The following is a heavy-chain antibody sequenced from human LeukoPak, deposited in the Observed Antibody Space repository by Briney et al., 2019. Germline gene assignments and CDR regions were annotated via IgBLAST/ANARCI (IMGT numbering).Heavy chain of an antibody. CDR1: GFIFDDYA. D-gene: IGHD3-10*01. V-gene: IGHV3-9*01. CDR3: AKDIFTMVRGVVDY. CDR2: ISWNSGSI. Sequence: PGGSLRLSCAASGFIFDDYAMHWVRQAPGKGLEWVSGISWNSGSIGYADSVKGRFTISRDNAKNSLYLQMNSLRAEDTALYYCAKDIFTMVRGVVDYWGQGTLVTVSS. J-gene: IGHJ4*02.